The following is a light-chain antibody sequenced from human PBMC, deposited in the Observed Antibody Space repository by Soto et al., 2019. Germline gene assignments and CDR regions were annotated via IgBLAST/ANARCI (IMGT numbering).Light chain of an antibody. CDR1: SSDVGGYNY. CDR3: SSYTRSSTRV. Sequence: QSALTQPASVSGSTGQSITISCTGPSSDVGGYNYVSWYQQHPGKAPKLMIYEVSNRPSGVSNRFSGSQSGNTASLTISGLQAEDEADDYCSSYTRSSTRVFGTGTKVTVL. CDR2: EVS. J-gene: IGLJ1*01. V-gene: IGLV2-14*01.